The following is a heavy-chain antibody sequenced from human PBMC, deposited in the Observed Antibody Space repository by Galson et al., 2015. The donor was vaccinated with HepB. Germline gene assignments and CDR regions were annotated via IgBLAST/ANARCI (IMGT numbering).Heavy chain of an antibody. CDR1: GFTFNRFW. V-gene: IGHV3-7*01. Sequence: SLRLSCAASGFTFNRFWMSWVRQAPGQGLERVANIKPDGSEKHYVDTVKGRFTISRDNAKNSLYLQMNSVRVEDTAVYYCARSRGCSTNSNNLDVWGRGTTVTVSS. J-gene: IGHJ6*04. CDR3: ARSRGCSTNSNNLDV. CDR2: IKPDGSEK. D-gene: IGHD2-2*01.